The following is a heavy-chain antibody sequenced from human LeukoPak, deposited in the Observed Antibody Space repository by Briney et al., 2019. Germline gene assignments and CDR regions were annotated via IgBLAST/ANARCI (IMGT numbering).Heavy chain of an antibody. J-gene: IGHJ4*02. V-gene: IGHV3-23*01. CDR3: AKDPRVVLAPAFTEGFDY. D-gene: IGHD2-2*01. CDR2: ISGSGGST. CDR1: GFTFSSYA. Sequence: PGGSLRLSCAASGFTFSSYAMSWVRQAPGKGLEWVSAISGSGGSTYYADSVKGRFTISRDNSKNTLYLQMNSLRAEDTAVYYCAKDPRVVLAPAFTEGFDYWGQETLVTVS.